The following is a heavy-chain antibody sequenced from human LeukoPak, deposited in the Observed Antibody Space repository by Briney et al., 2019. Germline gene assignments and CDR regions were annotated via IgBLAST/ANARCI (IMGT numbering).Heavy chain of an antibody. CDR1: GGTFSSYA. V-gene: IGHV1-69*13. Sequence: GASVKVSCKASGGTFSSYAISWVRQAPGQGLEWMGGIIPIFGTANYAQKFQGRVTITADESTSTAYMELSSLRSEDTAVYYCARGRGDSSGWYDDFDYWGQGTLVTASS. J-gene: IGHJ4*02. CDR2: IIPIFGTA. CDR3: ARGRGDSSGWYDDFDY. D-gene: IGHD6-19*01.